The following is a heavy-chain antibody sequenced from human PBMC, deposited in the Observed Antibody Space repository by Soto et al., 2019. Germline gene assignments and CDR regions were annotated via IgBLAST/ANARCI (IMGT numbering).Heavy chain of an antibody. J-gene: IGHJ6*02. V-gene: IGHV4-31*03. CDR2: IYYSGST. D-gene: IGHD4-4*01. Sequence: PSETLSLTCTVSGGSISSGGYYWSWIRQHPGKGLEWIGYIYYSGSTYYNPSLKSRVTISVDTSKNQFSLKLSSVTAADTAVYYCARANSFYYYGMDVWGQGTKVTVYS. CDR1: GGSISSGGYY. CDR3: ARANSFYYYGMDV.